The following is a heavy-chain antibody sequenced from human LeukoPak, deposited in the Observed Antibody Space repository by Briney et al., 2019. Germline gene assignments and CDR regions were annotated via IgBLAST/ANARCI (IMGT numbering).Heavy chain of an antibody. CDR3: AREGSNGGYYYYGMDV. Sequence: GGSLRLSCAASRFTFSSYEMNWVRQAPGKGLEWVSYISSSGSTIYYADSVKGRFTISRDNAKNSLYLQMNSLRAEDTAVYYCAREGSNGGYYYYGMDVWGQGTTVTVSS. CDR2: ISSSGSTI. D-gene: IGHD4-11*01. J-gene: IGHJ6*02. V-gene: IGHV3-48*03. CDR1: RFTFSSYE.